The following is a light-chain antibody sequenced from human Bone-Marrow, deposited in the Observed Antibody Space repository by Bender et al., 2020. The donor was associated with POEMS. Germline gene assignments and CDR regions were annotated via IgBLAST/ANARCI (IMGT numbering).Light chain of an antibody. CDR1: SSNIGNHG. CDR3: AAWDGSLSGSV. J-gene: IGLJ2*01. Sequence: QSVVTQPPSLSEAPRQRVTIPCSGSSSNIGNHGVNWYQHLPGEAPKLLIYYDDLLTPGVSDRFSASKSGTSASLAISELQSADEALYYCAAWDGSLSGSVFGGGTKLTVL. CDR2: YDD. V-gene: IGLV1-36*01.